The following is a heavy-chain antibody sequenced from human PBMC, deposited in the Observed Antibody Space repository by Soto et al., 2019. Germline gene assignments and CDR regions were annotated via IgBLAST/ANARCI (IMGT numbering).Heavy chain of an antibody. CDR1: GFTLSSYW. CDR2: ISTNGATT. J-gene: IGHJ4*02. D-gene: IGHD3-16*02. CDR3: VTAGSYRFGY. V-gene: IGHV3-74*01. Sequence: EVQLVESGGGFVQPGGSLRLSCADSGFTLSSYWVHWVRQAPGKGLLWVSRISTNGATTDYAYSVKGRFTISRDNARNAVYLQMNSLRGEDTAVYYCVTAGSYRFGYWGQGTLVTVSS.